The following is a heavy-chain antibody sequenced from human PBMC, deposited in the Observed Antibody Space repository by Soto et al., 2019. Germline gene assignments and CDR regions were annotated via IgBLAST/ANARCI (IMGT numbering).Heavy chain of an antibody. J-gene: IGHJ6*02. V-gene: IGHV3-21*01. CDR3: ARDRGYDAHDYYYNAMDV. D-gene: IGHD2-15*01. CDR2: IRGFSPYT. Sequence: GGSLRLSCISSGFTLRTYTMNWVRQAPGKGLEWVSGIRGFSPYTFYAESVKGRFTISRDNAKNSLYLQMNSLRAEDTAVYYCARDRGYDAHDYYYNAMDVWGQGTTVTVSS. CDR1: GFTLRTYT.